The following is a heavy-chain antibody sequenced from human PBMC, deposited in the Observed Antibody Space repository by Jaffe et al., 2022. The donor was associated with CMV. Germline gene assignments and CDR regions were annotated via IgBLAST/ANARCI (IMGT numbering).Heavy chain of an antibody. D-gene: IGHD6-13*01. CDR2: ISGSGGST. J-gene: IGHJ5*02. CDR1: GFTFSSYA. V-gene: IGHV3-23*04. Sequence: EVQLVESGGGLAQPGGSLRLSCAASGFTFSSYAMTWVRQAPGKGLEWVSAISGSGGSTYYADSVKGRFTISRDNSKNTLYLQMNSLRAEDTAVYYCAKDGGVSVRPNWFDPWGQGTLVTVSS. CDR3: AKDGGVSVRPNWFDP.